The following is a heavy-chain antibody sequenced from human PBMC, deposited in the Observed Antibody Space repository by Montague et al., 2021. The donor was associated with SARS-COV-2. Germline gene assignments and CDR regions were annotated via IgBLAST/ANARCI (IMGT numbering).Heavy chain of an antibody. J-gene: IGHJ4*02. CDR2: IYYSGTT. CDR3: ARGMSRGVSTPFDY. CDR1: SGSIISSGYY. D-gene: IGHD3-10*01. V-gene: IGHV4-39*02. Sequence: SETLSLTCSVSSGSIISSGYYWGWIRQPPGKELEWIGNIYYSGTTYYXXXLKSRGTISVDTSKNHLSLRLSSVTAADTAVYFCARGMSRGVSTPFDYWGQGSQVTVSS.